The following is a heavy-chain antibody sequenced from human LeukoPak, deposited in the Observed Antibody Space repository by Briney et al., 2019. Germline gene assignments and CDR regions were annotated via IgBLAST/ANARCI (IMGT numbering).Heavy chain of an antibody. CDR3: AKDGGMVVVKTYYYYYGMDV. V-gene: IGHV3-23*01. D-gene: IGHD2-15*01. Sequence: GGSLRLSCAASGFTFSSYAMSWVRQAPGKGLEWVSAISGSGGSTYYADSVKGRLAISRDNSKNTLYLQMNSLRAEDTAVYYCAKDGGMVVVKTYYYYYGMDVWGQGTTVTVSS. CDR2: ISGSGGST. J-gene: IGHJ6*02. CDR1: GFTFSSYA.